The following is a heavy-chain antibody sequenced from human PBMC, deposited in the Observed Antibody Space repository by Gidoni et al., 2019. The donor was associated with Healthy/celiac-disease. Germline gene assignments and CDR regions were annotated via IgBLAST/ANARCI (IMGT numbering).Heavy chain of an antibody. D-gene: IGHD3-22*01. CDR3: ARDYYDSSGYYLIGYYYYYMDV. V-gene: IGHV1-46*01. CDR1: GYPFTSYY. CDR2: INPSGGST. Sequence: VQLVQSGAEVKTPGASVKVSCKASGYPFTSYYMHYVRQAPGQGLEWMGIINPSGGSTRYAQKGQGRVTMTRETSTSTVYMELSSLRSEDTAVYYCARDYYDSSGYYLIGYYYYYMDVWGKGTTVTVSS. J-gene: IGHJ6*03.